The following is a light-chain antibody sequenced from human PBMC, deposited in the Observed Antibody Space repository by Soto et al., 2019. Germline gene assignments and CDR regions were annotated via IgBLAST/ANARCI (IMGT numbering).Light chain of an antibody. V-gene: IGLV3-21*02. J-gene: IGLJ1*01. CDR3: QVWDSTTDHHV. Sequence: SYELTQPPSVSVAPGQTARITCGGANIGSKSVQWYRQRPGQAPMLVVYDDSERPSGIPERFSGSNSGNTATLTISTVEAGDEADYYCQVWDSTTDHHVFGTGTKLTVL. CDR1: NIGSKS. CDR2: DDS.